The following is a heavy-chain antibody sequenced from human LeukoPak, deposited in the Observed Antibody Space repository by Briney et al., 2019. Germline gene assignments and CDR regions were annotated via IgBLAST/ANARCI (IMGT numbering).Heavy chain of an antibody. CDR2: ISGSGFTT. CDR1: GFTFSSYG. V-gene: IGHV3-21*01. Sequence: AGGSLRLSCAASGFTFSSYGMSWVRQAPGKGLEWVSTISGSGFTTYYADSVKGRFTISRDNAKNSLYLQMNSLRAEDTAVYYCAREGYYQDAFDIWGQGTMVTVSS. D-gene: IGHD1-26*01. J-gene: IGHJ3*02. CDR3: AREGYYQDAFDI.